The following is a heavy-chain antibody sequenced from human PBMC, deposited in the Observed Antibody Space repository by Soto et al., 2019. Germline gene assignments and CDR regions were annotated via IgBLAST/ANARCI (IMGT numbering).Heavy chain of an antibody. J-gene: IGHJ6*02. V-gene: IGHV4-31*03. CDR1: GGSISSAGYY. Sequence: QVQLQESGPGLVKPSQTLSLTCTVSGGSISSAGYYWSWIRQHPGKGLEWIGYIYYSGSTYYNPSLKSRITISVDTSKNQFSLKLSSVTAADTAVYYCARGDNWNYYYYGMDVWGQGTTVTVSS. D-gene: IGHD1-20*01. CDR3: ARGDNWNYYYYGMDV. CDR2: IYYSGST.